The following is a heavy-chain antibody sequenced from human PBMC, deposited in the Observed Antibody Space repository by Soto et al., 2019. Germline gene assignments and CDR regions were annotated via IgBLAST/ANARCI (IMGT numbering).Heavy chain of an antibody. V-gene: IGHV3-20*04. CDR3: ARVPPGGYSGYDSAFDI. J-gene: IGHJ3*02. Sequence: EVQLVESGGGVGRPGGSLRLSCAASGFTFDDYGMSWVRQAPGKGLEWVSGINWNGGSTGYADSVKGRFTISRDNAKNSLYLQMNSLRAEDTALYYCARVPPGGYSGYDSAFDIWGQGTMVTVSS. D-gene: IGHD5-12*01. CDR2: INWNGGST. CDR1: GFTFDDYG.